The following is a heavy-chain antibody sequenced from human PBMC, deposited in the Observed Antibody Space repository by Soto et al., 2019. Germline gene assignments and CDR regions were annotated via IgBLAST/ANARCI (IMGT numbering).Heavy chain of an antibody. CDR1: GFTFSSYA. J-gene: IGHJ4*02. D-gene: IGHD3-3*01. Sequence: PGGSLRLSCAASGFTFSSYAMSWVRQAPGKGLEWVSAISGSGGSTYYADSVKGRFTISRDNSKNTLYLQMNSLRAEDTAVYYCAKDSPIFGVVILYYFDYWGQGTLVTVSS. CDR3: AKDSPIFGVVILYYFDY. CDR2: ISGSGGST. V-gene: IGHV3-23*01.